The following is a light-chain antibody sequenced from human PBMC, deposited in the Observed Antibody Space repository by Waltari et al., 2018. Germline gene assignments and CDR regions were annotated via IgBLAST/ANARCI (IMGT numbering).Light chain of an antibody. CDR3: AAWDDSLIGPV. CDR1: SSNIGSNT. Sequence: QSVLTQSPSTSGTPGQKVTISCSGSSSNIGSNTVNWYQQLPGTAPKLLIYGNNPRPSGVPDRFSGSKSGTSASLAISVLQSEDEADYYCAAWDDSLIGPVFGGGTKLTVL. CDR2: GNN. V-gene: IGLV1-44*01. J-gene: IGLJ3*02.